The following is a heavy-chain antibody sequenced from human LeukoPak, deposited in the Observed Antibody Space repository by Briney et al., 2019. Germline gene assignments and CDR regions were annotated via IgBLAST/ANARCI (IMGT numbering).Heavy chain of an antibody. D-gene: IGHD1-7*01. Sequence: PGGSLRLSCAASGFTFSSYAMSWVRQAPGKGLEWVSGINWNGGSTGYADSVKGRFTISRDNAKNSLYLQMNSLRAEDTALYYCAREAGGTTWVYYYYYYMDVWGKGTTVTVSS. CDR1: GFTFSSYA. CDR3: AREAGGTTWVYYYYYYMDV. CDR2: INWNGGST. V-gene: IGHV3-20*04. J-gene: IGHJ6*03.